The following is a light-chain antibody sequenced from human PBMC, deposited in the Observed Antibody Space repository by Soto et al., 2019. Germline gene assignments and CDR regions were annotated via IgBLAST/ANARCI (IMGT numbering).Light chain of an antibody. Sequence: EIVMTQSPATLSVFPGARATLSCRASQSVSSNLAWYQQKPGQAPSLLIYGASTRATFIPVRFSGGGSGREFTLTIRSLQSEDVAVYYCQQYNNWPQAFGQGTTLEIK. J-gene: IGKJ2*01. CDR1: QSVSSN. V-gene: IGKV3-15*01. CDR2: GAS. CDR3: QQYNNWPQA.